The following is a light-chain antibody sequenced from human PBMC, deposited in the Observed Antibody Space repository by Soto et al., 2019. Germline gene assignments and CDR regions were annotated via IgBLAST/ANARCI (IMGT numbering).Light chain of an antibody. V-gene: IGKV3-11*01. CDR1: QSVTTF. Sequence: EIVLTQSPVTLSLSPGERATLSCRASQSVTTFLAWYQQKPGQARKLLIYDASKRATGIPARFSGSGSGTDFSLTISSLEPEDFAVYCCQQRTNWPLTFGGGTKVEIK. CDR2: DAS. J-gene: IGKJ4*01. CDR3: QQRTNWPLT.